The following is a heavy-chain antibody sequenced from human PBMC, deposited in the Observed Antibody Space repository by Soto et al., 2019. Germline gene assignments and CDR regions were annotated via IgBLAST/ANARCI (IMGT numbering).Heavy chain of an antibody. J-gene: IGHJ5*01. D-gene: IGHD1-1*01. V-gene: IGHV4-4*02. CDR3: ARVRQGCSANNCYFDP. CDR2: VHISGHS. Sequence: SETLSLTCTLSGGSVRAPDWWNWVRQSPDKGLEWIAEVHISGHSNYNPSLRSRVSVSIDSSKNQFYLNLNSVTAADTAIYYCARVRQGCSANNCYFDPWGQGTQVTVYS. CDR1: GGSVRAPDW.